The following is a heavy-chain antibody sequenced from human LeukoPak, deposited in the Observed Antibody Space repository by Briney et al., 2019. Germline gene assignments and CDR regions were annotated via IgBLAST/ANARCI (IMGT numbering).Heavy chain of an antibody. CDR2: IYYSGST. CDR3: VRGGPYCTTPNCALIDVFDI. CDR1: GGSISSGGYS. V-gene: IGHV4-30-4*07. Sequence: PSQTLSLTCAVSGGSISSGGYSWSWIRQPPGKGLEWIGYIYYSGSTNYNPSLRSRVTMSAETSNNHFSLNLNSVTAADTAVYYCVRGGPYCTTPNCALIDVFDIWGQGTMVTVSS. D-gene: IGHD2-8*01. J-gene: IGHJ3*02.